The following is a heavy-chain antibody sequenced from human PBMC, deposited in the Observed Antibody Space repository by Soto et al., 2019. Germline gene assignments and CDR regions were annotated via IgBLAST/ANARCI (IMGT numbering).Heavy chain of an antibody. J-gene: IGHJ6*02. CDR3: ARKGYGEYGGMDV. Sequence: LRLSCAASGLTFTSYTFNWVRQAPGKGLEWVSCISTTSGYIYYADSVKGRFTISRDNTKDSLYLQMNSLRVEDTAIYYCARKGYGEYGGMDVWGQGTMVTVSS. V-gene: IGHV3-21*01. D-gene: IGHD5-18*01. CDR2: ISTTSGYI. CDR1: GLTFTSYT.